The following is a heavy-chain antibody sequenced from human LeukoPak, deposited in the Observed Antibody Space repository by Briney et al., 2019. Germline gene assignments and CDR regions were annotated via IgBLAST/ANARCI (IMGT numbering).Heavy chain of an antibody. V-gene: IGHV1-46*01. CDR2: INPSGGST. CDR1: GYTFTSYY. CDR3: ARDRAFWYGSGSSIPFD. D-gene: IGHD3-10*01. Sequence: GASVKVSCKASGYTFTSYYMHWVRQAPGQGLEWMGIINPSGGSTSYAQKFQGRVTMTRDTSTSTVYMELSSLRSEDTAVYYCARDRAFWYGSGSSIPFDWGQGTLVTVSS. J-gene: IGHJ4*02.